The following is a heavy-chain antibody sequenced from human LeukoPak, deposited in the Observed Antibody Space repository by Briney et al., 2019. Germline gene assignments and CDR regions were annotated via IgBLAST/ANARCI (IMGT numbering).Heavy chain of an antibody. J-gene: IGHJ3*01. CDR1: GYTFTSYD. CDR2: IIAGNGNT. V-gene: IGHV1-3*01. CDR3: ARDAVVGTGIAFDV. D-gene: IGHD4-23*01. Sequence: ASVKVSCKASGYTFTSYDMYWVRQTPGQRLEWMGWIIAGNGNTKYSQKFQGRVIITTDTSASTVYMELSSLRSEDTAVYYCARDAVVGTGIAFDVWGQGTMVTVSS.